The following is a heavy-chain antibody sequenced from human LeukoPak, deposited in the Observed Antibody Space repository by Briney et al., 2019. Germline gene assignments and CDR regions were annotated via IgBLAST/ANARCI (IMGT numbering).Heavy chain of an antibody. J-gene: IGHJ6*03. Sequence: SVKVSCKASGGTFSSYAISWVRQAPGQGLEWMGGIIAIFGTANYAQKFQGRVTITADKSTSTAYMELSSLGSEDTAVYYCARLPMVRGVNRFRYYYMDVWGKGTTVTVS. V-gene: IGHV1-69*06. D-gene: IGHD3-10*01. CDR1: GGTFSSYA. CDR2: IIAIFGTA. CDR3: ARLPMVRGVNRFRYYYMDV.